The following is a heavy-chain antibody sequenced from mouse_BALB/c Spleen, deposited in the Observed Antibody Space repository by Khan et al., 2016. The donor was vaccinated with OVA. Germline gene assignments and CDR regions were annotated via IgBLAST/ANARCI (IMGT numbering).Heavy chain of an antibody. Sequence: VQLQESGAELARPGASVKMSCKASGYTFTSYTIHWIKKRPGQGLEWIGYINPSNGYTNYNQKFKDKATLTTDKSSTTSYLQLSSLTSDDSAVYNGVRDGAYHRNEGWVDYWGQGTLVTVSA. CDR2: INPSNGYT. V-gene: IGHV1-4*01. CDR3: VRDGAYHRNEGWVDY. D-gene: IGHD2-14*01. J-gene: IGHJ3*01. CDR1: GYTFTSYT.